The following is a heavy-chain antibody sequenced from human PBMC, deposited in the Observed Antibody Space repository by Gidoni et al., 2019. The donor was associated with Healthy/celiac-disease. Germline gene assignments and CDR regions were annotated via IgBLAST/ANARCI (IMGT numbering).Heavy chain of an antibody. CDR3: ARNSESSSWSHFDY. CDR2: INHSGST. V-gene: IGHV4-34*01. D-gene: IGHD6-13*01. J-gene: IGHJ4*02. Sequence: QVQLQQWGAGLLKPSETLSLTCAVYGGSFSGYYWSWIRQPPGKGLEWIGEINHSGSTNYNPSLKSRVTISGDTSKNQFSLKLSSVTAADTAVYYCARNSESSSWSHFDYWGQGTLVTVSS. CDR1: GGSFSGYY.